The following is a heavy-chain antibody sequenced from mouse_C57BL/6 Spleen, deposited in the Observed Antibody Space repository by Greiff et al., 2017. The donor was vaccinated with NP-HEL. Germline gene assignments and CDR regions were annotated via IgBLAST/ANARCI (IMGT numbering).Heavy chain of an antibody. V-gene: IGHV5-9*01. Sequence: EVKLLESGGGLVKPGGSLKLSCAASGFTFSSYTMSWVRQTPEKRLEWVATISGGGGNTYYPDSVKGRFTISRDNATNTLYLQMSSLRSEDTALYYCARHEERGFAYWGQGTLVTVSA. CDR3: ARHEERGFAY. J-gene: IGHJ3*01. CDR2: ISGGGGNT. CDR1: GFTFSSYT.